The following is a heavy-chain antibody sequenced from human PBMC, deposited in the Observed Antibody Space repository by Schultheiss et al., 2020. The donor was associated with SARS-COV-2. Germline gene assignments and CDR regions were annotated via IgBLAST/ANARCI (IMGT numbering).Heavy chain of an antibody. CDR3: AKDLVVVAATYYYYGMDV. CDR1: GFTFSSYG. V-gene: IGHV3-30*18. J-gene: IGHJ6*02. Sequence: GESLKISCAASGFTFSSYGMHWVRQAPGKGLEWVAVISYDGSNKYYADSVKGRFTISRDNSKNTLYLQMNSLRAEDTAVYYCAKDLVVVAATYYYYGMDVWGQGTTVTVSS. CDR2: ISYDGSNK. D-gene: IGHD2-15*01.